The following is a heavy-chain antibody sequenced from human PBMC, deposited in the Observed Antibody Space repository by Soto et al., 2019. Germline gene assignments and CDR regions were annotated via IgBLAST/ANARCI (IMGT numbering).Heavy chain of an antibody. CDR2: IIPIFGTA. CDR1: GGTFSSYA. CDR3: ARLGIAARDYHYYYGMDV. Sequence: ASVKVSCKASGGTFSSYAISWVRQAPGQGLEWMGGIIPIFGTANYAQKFQGRVTITADKSTSTAYMELSSLRSEDTAVYYCARLGIAARDYHYYYGMDVWGQGTTVTVSS. J-gene: IGHJ6*02. D-gene: IGHD6-6*01. V-gene: IGHV1-69*06.